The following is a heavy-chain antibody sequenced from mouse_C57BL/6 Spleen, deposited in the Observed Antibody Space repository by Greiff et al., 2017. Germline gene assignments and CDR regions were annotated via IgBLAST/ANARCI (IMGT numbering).Heavy chain of an antibody. CDR3: ARGLQEYFDV. V-gene: IGHV1-69*01. Sequence: QVQLQQPGAELVMPGASVKLSCKASGYTFTSYWMHWVKQRPGQGLEWIGEIDPSDSYPNYNQKFKGKSTLTVDKSSSTAYMQLSSLTSEDSAVYYCARGLQEYFDVWGTGTTVTVSS. J-gene: IGHJ1*03. CDR1: GYTFTSYW. D-gene: IGHD2-10*01. CDR2: IDPSDSYP.